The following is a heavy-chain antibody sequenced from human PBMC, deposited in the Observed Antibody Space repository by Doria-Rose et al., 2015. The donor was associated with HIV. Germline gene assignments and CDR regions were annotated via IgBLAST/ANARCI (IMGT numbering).Heavy chain of an antibody. CDR3: ARIKSSRWYHKYYFDF. J-gene: IGHJ4*02. D-gene: IGHD6-13*01. CDR2: IFSDDER. V-gene: IGHV2-26*01. CDR1: GVSLSSPGMG. Sequence: ESGPVLVKPTETLTLTCTVSGVSLSSPGMGVSWIRQPPGKALEWLANIFSDDERSYKTSLKSRLTISRATSKSQVVLTMTDMDAVDTATYYCARIKSSRWYHKYYFDFWGQGTLVIVSA.